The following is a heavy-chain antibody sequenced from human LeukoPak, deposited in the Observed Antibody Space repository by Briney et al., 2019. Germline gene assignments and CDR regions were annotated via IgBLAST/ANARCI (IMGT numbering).Heavy chain of an antibody. Sequence: GGSLRLSCAASGFTFDDYGMSWVRQAPGKGLEWVSGINCNGGSTGYADYVKGRFTISRDNAKNSLYLQMNSLRAEDTALYYCARDKVHSSSWDGGWFDPWGQGTLVTVSS. CDR2: INCNGGST. J-gene: IGHJ5*02. CDR3: ARDKVHSSSWDGGWFDP. V-gene: IGHV3-20*04. D-gene: IGHD6-13*01. CDR1: GFTFDDYG.